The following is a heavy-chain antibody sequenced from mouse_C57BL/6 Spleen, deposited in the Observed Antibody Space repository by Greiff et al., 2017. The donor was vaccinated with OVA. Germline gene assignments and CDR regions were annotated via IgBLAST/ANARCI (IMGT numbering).Heavy chain of an antibody. CDR3: ARGGLQGFAY. V-gene: IGHV5-4*01. CDR2: ISDGGSYT. CDR1: GFTFSSYA. D-gene: IGHD2-10*01. J-gene: IGHJ3*01. Sequence: EVQLVESGGGLVKPGGSLKLSCAASGFTFSSYAMSWVRQTPEKRLEWVATISDGGSYTYYPDNVKGRFTISRDNAKNNLYLQMSHLKSEDTAMYYCARGGLQGFAYWGQGTLVTVSA.